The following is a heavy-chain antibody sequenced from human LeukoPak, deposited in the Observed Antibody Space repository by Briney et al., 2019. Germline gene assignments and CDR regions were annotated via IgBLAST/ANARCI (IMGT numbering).Heavy chain of an antibody. Sequence: ASVKVSCKASGHTFTSYAMHWVRQAPGQRLEWMGWINAGNGNTKYSQKFQGRVTITRDTSASTAYMELSSLRSEDTAVYYCARLWHVDYDLGYFQHWCQGTLVTVSS. V-gene: IGHV1-3*01. J-gene: IGHJ1*01. CDR2: INAGNGNT. CDR3: ARLWHVDYDLGYFQH. CDR1: GHTFTSYA. D-gene: IGHD4-17*01.